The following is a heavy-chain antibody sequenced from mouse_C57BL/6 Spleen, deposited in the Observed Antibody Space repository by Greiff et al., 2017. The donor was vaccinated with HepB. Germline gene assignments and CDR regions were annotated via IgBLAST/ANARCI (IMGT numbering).Heavy chain of an antibody. CDR3: ARLRVGIYYDYA. CDR1: GYTFTSYW. D-gene: IGHD2-4*01. CDR2: IDPSDSYT. V-gene: IGHV1-59*01. J-gene: IGHJ2*01. Sequence: QVQLQQPGAELVRPGTSVKLSCKASGYTFTSYWMHWVKQRPGQGLEWIGVIDPSDSYTNYNQKFKGKATLTVDTASSTAYMQLSSLTSEDSAVYYCARLRVGIYYDYAWGQGTTLTVSS.